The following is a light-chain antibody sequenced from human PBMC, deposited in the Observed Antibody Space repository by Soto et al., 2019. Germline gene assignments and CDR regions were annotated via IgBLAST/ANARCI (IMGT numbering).Light chain of an antibody. CDR3: LQHNSFPFT. CDR2: DAS. J-gene: IGKJ3*01. V-gene: IGKV1-17*03. Sequence: DIQMTQSPSAMSASAGDRVIITCRASQGISKDLAWFQQKAGKVPKRLIYDASTLQTGVPSRFSGSGSGTEFTLTIDSLQPEDFATYYCLQHNSFPFTFGPGTKVDIK. CDR1: QGISKD.